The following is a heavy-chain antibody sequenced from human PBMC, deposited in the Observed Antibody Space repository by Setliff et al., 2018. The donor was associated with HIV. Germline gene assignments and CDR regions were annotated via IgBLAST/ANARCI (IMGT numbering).Heavy chain of an antibody. J-gene: IGHJ6*03. V-gene: IGHV4-59*11. D-gene: IGHD3-10*01. CDR2: IYYSGST. CDR1: GGSLSSHY. Sequence: PSETLSLTCTVSGGSLSSHYWSWIRQPPGKGLEWIGYIYYSGSTNYNPSLKSRVTISVDTSENQFSLKLSSVTAADTAVYYCARDGPLEGSYRYYYYYMDVWGKGTTVTVSS. CDR3: ARDGPLEGSYRYYYYYMDV.